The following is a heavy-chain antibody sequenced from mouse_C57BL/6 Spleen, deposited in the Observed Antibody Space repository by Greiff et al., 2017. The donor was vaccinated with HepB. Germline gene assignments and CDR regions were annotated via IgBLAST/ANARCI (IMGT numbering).Heavy chain of an antibody. V-gene: IGHV1-52*01. CDR1: GYTFTSYW. D-gene: IGHD2-3*01. CDR3: ARSYYDGYPAWLAY. Sequence: QVQLQQPGAELVRPGSSVKLSCKASGYTFTSYWMHWVKQRPIQGLEWIGNIDPSDSETHYNQKFKDKATLTVDKSSSTAYMQLSSLTSEDSAVYYCARSYYDGYPAWLAYWGQGTLVTVSA. CDR2: IDPSDSET. J-gene: IGHJ3*01.